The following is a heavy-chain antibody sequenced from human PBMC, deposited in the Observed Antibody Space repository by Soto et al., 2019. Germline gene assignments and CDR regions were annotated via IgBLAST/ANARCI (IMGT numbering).Heavy chain of an antibody. D-gene: IGHD3-22*01. V-gene: IGHV4-4*02. Sequence: PSETLSLTCAVSGGSISSSNWWSWVRQPPGKGLEWIGEIYHSGSTNYNPSLKSRVTISVDTSKNQFSLKLSSVTAADTAVYYCARDISGLLGFIADYWGQGTLVTVSS. CDR1: GGSISSSNW. J-gene: IGHJ4*02. CDR2: IYHSGST. CDR3: ARDISGLLGFIADY.